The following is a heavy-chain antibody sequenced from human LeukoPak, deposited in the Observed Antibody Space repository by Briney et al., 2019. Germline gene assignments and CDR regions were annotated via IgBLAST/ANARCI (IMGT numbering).Heavy chain of an antibody. CDR2: IKNKTDGGTT. J-gene: IGHJ4*02. V-gene: IGHV3-15*01. CDR3: ARGAVGY. Sequence: PGGSLRLSCAASGFTFSNAWMSWVRQAPGKGLEWVGRIKNKTDGGTTDYAAPVKGRFTISRDDSKNTLYLQMNSLKTEDTAVYYCARGAVGYWGQGTLVTVSS. CDR1: GFTFSNAW.